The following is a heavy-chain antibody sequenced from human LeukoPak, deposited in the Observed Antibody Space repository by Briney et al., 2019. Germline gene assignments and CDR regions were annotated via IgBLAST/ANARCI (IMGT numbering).Heavy chain of an antibody. Sequence: PSETLSPTCAVYGGSFSGYYWSWIRQPPGKGLEWIGEINHSGSTNYNPSLKSRVTISVDTSKNQFSLKLSSVTAADTAVYYCARRAKDIVVVPAATTPFDYWGQGTLVTVSS. D-gene: IGHD2-2*01. CDR1: GGSFSGYY. J-gene: IGHJ4*02. CDR2: INHSGST. CDR3: ARRAKDIVVVPAATTPFDY. V-gene: IGHV4-34*01.